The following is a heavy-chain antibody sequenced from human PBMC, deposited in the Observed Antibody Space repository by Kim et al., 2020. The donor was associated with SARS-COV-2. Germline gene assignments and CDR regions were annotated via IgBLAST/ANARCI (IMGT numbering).Heavy chain of an antibody. V-gene: IGHV3-23*01. Sequence: DSVWGRFTLSRDNSKNTLFLQMDSLRVDDTAVYYCAKDLLYVPGRGYFDSWGQGVLVTVSS. J-gene: IGHJ4*02. D-gene: IGHD3-10*01. CDR3: AKDLLYVPGRGYFDS.